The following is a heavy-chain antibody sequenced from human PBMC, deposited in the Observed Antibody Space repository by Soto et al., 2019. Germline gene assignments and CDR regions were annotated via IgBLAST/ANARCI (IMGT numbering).Heavy chain of an antibody. J-gene: IGHJ6*03. Sequence: QVQLQQWGAGLLKPSETLSLTCAVYGGSFSGYYWSWIRQPPGKGLEWIGEINHSGSTNYNPSLKSRVTLSVDTSKNQFSLKLSSVTAADTAVYYCARGRYYDFWSGYGAYYYYYMDVWGKGTTVTVSS. CDR1: GGSFSGYY. CDR3: ARGRYYDFWSGYGAYYYYYMDV. V-gene: IGHV4-34*01. D-gene: IGHD3-3*01. CDR2: INHSGST.